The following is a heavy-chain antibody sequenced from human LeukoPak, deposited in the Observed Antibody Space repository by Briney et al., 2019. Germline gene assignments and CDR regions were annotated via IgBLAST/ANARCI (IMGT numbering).Heavy chain of an antibody. CDR3: ARGPSGYHNT. J-gene: IGHJ4*02. D-gene: IGHD5-12*01. V-gene: IGHV3-21*01. CDR1: GFTFSRYS. Sequence: GGSLRLSCAASGFTFSRYSMNWVRQAPGKGLEWVSSISISSNYIYYTDSVKGRCTISRDNGKNSLYLQMNSLRAEDTAVYYCARGPSGYHNTGGQGTLVTVSS. CDR2: ISISSNYI.